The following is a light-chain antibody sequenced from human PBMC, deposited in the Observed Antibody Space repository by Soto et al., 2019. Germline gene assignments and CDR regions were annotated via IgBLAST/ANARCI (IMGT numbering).Light chain of an antibody. CDR3: QQYDTSPYT. V-gene: IGKV3-20*01. Sequence: EIVLTQSPGTLSLSPGESATLSCRASQSVSSSLAWYQQKPGQAPRLLIYGASSKATGIPDRFSGSASGTDCTRTISRLEPEDFVMYYCQQYDTSPYTFGQGTKLEIK. CDR2: GAS. J-gene: IGKJ2*01. CDR1: QSVSSS.